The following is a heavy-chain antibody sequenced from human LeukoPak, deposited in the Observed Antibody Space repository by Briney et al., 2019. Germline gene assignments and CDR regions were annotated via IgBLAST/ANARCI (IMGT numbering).Heavy chain of an antibody. D-gene: IGHD3-10*01. V-gene: IGHV3-11*04. CDR3: ARGGITMVRGVMRPFDY. CDR2: ISSSGSTI. CDR1: GFTFSDYY. Sequence: NPGGSLRLSCVVSGFTFSDYYMSWIRQAPGKGLEWVSYISSSGSTIYYADSVKGRFTISRDNAKNSLYLQMNSLRAEDTAVYYCARGGITMVRGVMRPFDYWGQGTLVTVSS. J-gene: IGHJ4*02.